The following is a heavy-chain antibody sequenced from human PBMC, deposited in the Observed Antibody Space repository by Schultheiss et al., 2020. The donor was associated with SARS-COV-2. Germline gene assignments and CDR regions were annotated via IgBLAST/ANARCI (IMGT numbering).Heavy chain of an antibody. Sequence: GGSLRLSCAASGFTFSSYSMNWVRQAPGKGLEWVSVIYSGGSTYYADSVKGRFTISRDNSKNTLYLQMNSLRAEDTAVYYCARGGEIQLWLRGYFDYWGQGTLVTVS. CDR1: GFTFSSYS. D-gene: IGHD5-18*01. CDR2: IYSGGST. CDR3: ARGGEIQLWLRGYFDY. J-gene: IGHJ4*02. V-gene: IGHV3-66*02.